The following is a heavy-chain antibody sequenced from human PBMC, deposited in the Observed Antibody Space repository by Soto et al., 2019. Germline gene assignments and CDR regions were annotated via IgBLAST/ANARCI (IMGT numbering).Heavy chain of an antibody. CDR1: GVTFGDYA. V-gene: IGHV3-49*04. CDR3: SVTLFSSPWPWIGLDY. CDR2: IRSEAYGGTT. Sequence: GGSLRLSCTASGVTFGDYALSWVRQTPGKGLEWVSFIRSEAYGGTTEYAASVKGRFTISRDDSKSIGYLQMNDLQTEDTAVYYCSVTLFSSPWPWIGLDYSGQAALVTV. D-gene: IGHD6-19*01. J-gene: IGHJ4*02.